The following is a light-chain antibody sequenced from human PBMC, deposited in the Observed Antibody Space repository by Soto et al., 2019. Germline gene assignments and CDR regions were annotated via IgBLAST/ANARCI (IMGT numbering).Light chain of an antibody. Sequence: QLVLTQPRSVSGSPGQSVTISCTGTSSDVGGYNYVSWYQQHPGKAPKLMIYDVIKRPSGVPDRFSGSKSGDTASLTISGLQAEDEADYYCCSYAGSYTYYVFGTGTKVTVL. CDR1: SSDVGGYNY. V-gene: IGLV2-11*01. CDR3: CSYAGSYTYYV. J-gene: IGLJ1*01. CDR2: DVI.